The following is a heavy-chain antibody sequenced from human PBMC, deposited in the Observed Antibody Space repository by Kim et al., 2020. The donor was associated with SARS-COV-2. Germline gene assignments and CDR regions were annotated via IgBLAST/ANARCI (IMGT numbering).Heavy chain of an antibody. D-gene: IGHD6-19*01. V-gene: IGHV5-51*01. J-gene: IGHJ5*02. CDR3: ARSVAVAGTDCWFDP. Sequence: GESLKISCKGSGYSFTSYWIGWVRQMPGKGLEWMGIIYPGDSDTRYSPSFQGQVTISADKSISTAYLQWSSLKASDTAMYYCARSVAVAGTDCWFDPWGQGTLVTVSS. CDR2: IYPGDSDT. CDR1: GYSFTSYW.